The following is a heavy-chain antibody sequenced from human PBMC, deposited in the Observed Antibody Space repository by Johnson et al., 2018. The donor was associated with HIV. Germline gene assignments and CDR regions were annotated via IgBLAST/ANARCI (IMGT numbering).Heavy chain of an antibody. CDR2: INSDGGSI. J-gene: IGHJ3*02. CDR1: GFRFSSSW. D-gene: IGHD3-10*01. Sequence: LVESGGGLVQPGGSLRLSCTASGFRFSSSWMHWVRQAPGKGLVWVSRINSDGGSIGYADSVKGRFTISRDNAKNSLYLQMNILTAEDTAVYYCARAPEVRGIDAFDIWGQGTMVTVS. V-gene: IGHV3-74*01. CDR3: ARAPEVRGIDAFDI.